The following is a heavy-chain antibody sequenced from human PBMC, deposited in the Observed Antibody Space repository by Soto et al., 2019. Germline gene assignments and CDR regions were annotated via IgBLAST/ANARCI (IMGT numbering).Heavy chain of an antibody. CDR3: ARSLMVRAVENDY. Sequence: PSETLSLTCAVSGASISGYYWSWIRQPPGKGLEWIGEINHSGSTNYNPSLKSRVTISVDTSKNQFSLKLSSVTAADTAVYYCARSLMVRAVENDYWGQGNLLPVSS. CDR2: INHSGST. D-gene: IGHD3-10*01. V-gene: IGHV4-34*09. J-gene: IGHJ4*02. CDR1: GASISGYY.